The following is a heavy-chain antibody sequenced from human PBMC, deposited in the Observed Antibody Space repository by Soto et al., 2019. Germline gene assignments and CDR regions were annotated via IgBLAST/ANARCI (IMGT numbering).Heavy chain of an antibody. V-gene: IGHV4-31*03. CDR1: GGSISSGAYY. CDR2: IYYSWSN. J-gene: IGHJ6*02. CDR3: VRVFCSSFPRYFYCCMDV. Sequence: QVQLQESGAGLVKPSQTLSLSCTVSGGSISSGAYYWSWIRQQPGKGLEWIGHIYYSWSNYYNPSRKSRVTISLGTSKNQISLELRSVTAAGVAVYCCVRVFCSSFPRYFYCCMDVWGLGTTVTVSS. D-gene: IGHD6-6*01.